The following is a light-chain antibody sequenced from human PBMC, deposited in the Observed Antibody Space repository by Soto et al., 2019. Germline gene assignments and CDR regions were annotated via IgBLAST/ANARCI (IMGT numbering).Light chain of an antibody. J-gene: IGKJ1*01. CDR2: GVS. Sequence: EIVLTQSPGSLSLSPGERATLSCRASQSVDSTFFAWYQKKPGQAPRLLMYGVSTRATGIPDRFSGSGSETDFTLTSSRLEPEDFSVYYCQHYMSSVTFGQGTRVEIK. CDR1: QSVDSTF. CDR3: QHYMSSVT. V-gene: IGKV3-20*01.